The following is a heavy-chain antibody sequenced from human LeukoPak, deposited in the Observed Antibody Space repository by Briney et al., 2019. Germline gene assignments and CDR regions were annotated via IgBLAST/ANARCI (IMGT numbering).Heavy chain of an antibody. CDR1: GFTFSTTY. V-gene: IGHV3-53*01. J-gene: IGHJ4*02. Sequence: PGGSLRLSCAASGFTFSTTYMAWVRQAPGKGLEWVSFMYGGDNTFYADSVKGRFTISRDNSKNTLYLQTNSLRAEDTAVYYCARGVLGVIPIDYWGQGTLVTVSS. CDR2: MYGGDNT. CDR3: ARGVLGVIPIDY. D-gene: IGHD3-10*01.